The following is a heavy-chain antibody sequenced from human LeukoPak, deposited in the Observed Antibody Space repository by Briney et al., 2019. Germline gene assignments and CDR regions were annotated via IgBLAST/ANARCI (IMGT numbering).Heavy chain of an antibody. D-gene: IGHD6-13*01. J-gene: IGHJ4*02. Sequence: PGGSLRLSCAASGFTFSSYAMSGVRQAPGKGLEWVSAISGSGGSTYYADSVKGRFTISRDNSKSTLYLQMNSLRAEDTAVYYCAKWGALAAAGTGDYWGQGTLVTVSS. V-gene: IGHV3-23*01. CDR3: AKWGALAAAGTGDY. CDR2: ISGSGGST. CDR1: GFTFSSYA.